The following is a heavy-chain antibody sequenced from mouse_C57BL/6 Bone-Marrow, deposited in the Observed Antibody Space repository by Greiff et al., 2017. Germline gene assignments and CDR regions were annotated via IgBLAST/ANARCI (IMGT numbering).Heavy chain of an antibody. CDR1: GYTFTSYW. Sequence: VQLQQPGAELVKPGALVKLSCKASGYTFTSYWMHWVKQRPGQGLEWIGMIHPNSGSTNYNEKFKSKATLTVDKSSSTAYMQLSSLTSEDSAVYYCARSDYPYYYAMDYWGQGTSVTVSS. CDR3: ARSDYPYYYAMDY. V-gene: IGHV1-64*01. CDR2: IHPNSGST. D-gene: IGHD5-5*01. J-gene: IGHJ4*01.